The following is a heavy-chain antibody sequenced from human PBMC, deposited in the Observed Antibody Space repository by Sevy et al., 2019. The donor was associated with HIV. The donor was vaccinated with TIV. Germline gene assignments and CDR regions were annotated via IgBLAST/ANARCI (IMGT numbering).Heavy chain of an antibody. CDR3: ARGGERVIPSPVLGLGPWTKYWYFDL. CDR1: VGSLSNYY. CDR2: INHSGSS. V-gene: IGHV4-34*01. J-gene: IGHJ2*01. Sequence: SETLSLTCTVYVGSLSNYYWTWIRQPPGKGLEWIGEINHSGSSNYNPPLKSRVTMSVDTSKNQFSLKLSSVTAADTAIYYCARGGERVIPSPVLGLGPWTKYWYFDLWGRGTLVTVSS. D-gene: IGHD3-16*02.